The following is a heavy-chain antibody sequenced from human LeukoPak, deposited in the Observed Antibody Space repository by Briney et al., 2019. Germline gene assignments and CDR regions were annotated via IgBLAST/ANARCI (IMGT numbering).Heavy chain of an antibody. CDR2: ISGSGGST. CDR3: AKASPFGGVIDPFDY. J-gene: IGHJ4*02. Sequence: GGSLRLSCAASGFTFSYVWMSLVRQAPGKGLGWVSAISGSGGSTYYADSVKGRFTISRDNSKNTLYLQMNSPRAEDTAVYYCAKASPFGGVIDPFDYWGQGTLVTVSS. CDR1: GFTFSYV. V-gene: IGHV3-23*01. D-gene: IGHD3-16*02.